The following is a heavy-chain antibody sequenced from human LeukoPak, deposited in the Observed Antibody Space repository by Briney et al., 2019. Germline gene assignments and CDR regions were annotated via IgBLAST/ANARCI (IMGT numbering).Heavy chain of an antibody. V-gene: IGHV1-2*02. CDR1: GYTFTGYY. D-gene: IGHD3-3*01. CDR2: INPNSGGT. J-gene: IGHJ6*03. Sequence: ASVKASYKASGYTFTGYYMHWVRQAPGQGLEWMGWINPNSGGTNYAQKFQGRVTMTRDTSISTAYMELRSLRSDDTAVYYCARDSLLYNFWSGYRNYYYYYYMDVWGKGTTVTVSS. CDR3: ARDSLLYNFWSGYRNYYYYYYMDV.